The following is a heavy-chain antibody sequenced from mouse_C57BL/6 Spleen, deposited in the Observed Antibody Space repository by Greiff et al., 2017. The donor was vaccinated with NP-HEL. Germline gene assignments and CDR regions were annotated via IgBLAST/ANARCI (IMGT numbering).Heavy chain of an antibody. V-gene: IGHV3-6*01. CDR1: GYSITSGYY. CDR2: ISYDGSN. J-gene: IGHJ2*01. CDR3: ASEDYGSSCPLFDY. D-gene: IGHD1-1*01. Sequence: EVQLVESGPGLVKPSQSLSLTCSVTGYSITSGYYWNWIRQFPGNKLEWMGYISYDGSNNYNPSLKNRISITRDTSKNQFFLKLNSVTTENTATYDCASEDYGSSCPLFDYWGQGTTLTVSS.